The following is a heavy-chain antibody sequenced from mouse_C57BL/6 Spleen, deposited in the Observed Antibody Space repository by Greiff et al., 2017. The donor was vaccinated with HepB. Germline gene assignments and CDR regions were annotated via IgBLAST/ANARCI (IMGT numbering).Heavy chain of an antibody. V-gene: IGHV5-17*01. J-gene: IGHJ1*03. CDR3: ARPDYYGSSYGYFDV. D-gene: IGHD1-1*01. CDR1: GFTFSDYG. CDR2: ISSGSSTI. Sequence: EVKVEESGGGLVKPGGSLKLSCAASGFTFSDYGMHWVRQAPEKGLEWVAYISSGSSTIYYADTVKGRFTISRDNAKNTLFLQMTSLRSEDTAMYYCARPDYYGSSYGYFDVWGTGTTVTVSS.